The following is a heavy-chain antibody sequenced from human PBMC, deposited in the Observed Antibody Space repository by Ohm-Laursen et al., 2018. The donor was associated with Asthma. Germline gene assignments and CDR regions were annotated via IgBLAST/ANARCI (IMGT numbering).Heavy chain of an antibody. CDR3: ARDSLLGVFSTRGMDV. D-gene: IGHD1-26*01. J-gene: IGHJ6*02. Sequence: SLRLSCSASGFTFSSYGMHWVRQAPGKGLEWVAVIWYDGSNKYYADSVKGRFTISRDNSKNTLYLQMNSLRAEDTAVYYCARDSLLGVFSTRGMDVWGQGTTVTVSS. CDR2: IWYDGSNK. CDR1: GFTFSSYG. V-gene: IGHV3-33*01.